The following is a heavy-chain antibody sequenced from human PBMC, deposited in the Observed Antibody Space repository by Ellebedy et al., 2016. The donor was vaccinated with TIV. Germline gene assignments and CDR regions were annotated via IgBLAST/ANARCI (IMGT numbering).Heavy chain of an antibody. CDR1: GLSVSSSKRS. V-gene: IGHV2-70*04. Sequence: SGPTLVKPTQTLTLTCTLSGLSVSSSKRSVSWLRQPPGKALEWLARIDRDDDTFYNTSLRTRLTISKDTSKKQVVLTMTVMEPVDTARYYCTRTSRDAFDIWGQGTMVIVSS. CDR2: IDRDDDT. J-gene: IGHJ3*02. CDR3: TRTSRDAFDI.